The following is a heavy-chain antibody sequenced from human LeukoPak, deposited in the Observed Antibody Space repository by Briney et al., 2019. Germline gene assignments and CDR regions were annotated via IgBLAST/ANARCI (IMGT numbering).Heavy chain of an antibody. CDR1: GYTFTSYG. CDR2: ISAYNGNT. CDR3: ARHYHPYYYGSGSYLY. D-gene: IGHD3-10*01. Sequence: ASVKVSCKASGYTFTSYGISWVRQAPGQGLEWMGWISAYNGNTNYAQKLQGRVTMTTDTSTSTAYTELRSLRSDDTAVYYCARHYHPYYYGSGSYLYWGQGTLVTVSS. J-gene: IGHJ4*02. V-gene: IGHV1-18*01.